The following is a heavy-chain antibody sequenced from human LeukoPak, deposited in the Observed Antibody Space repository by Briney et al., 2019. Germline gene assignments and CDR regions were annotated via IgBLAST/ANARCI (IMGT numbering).Heavy chain of an antibody. J-gene: IGHJ4*02. CDR2: INPKSGGR. D-gene: IGHD2-2*01. CDR1: GYTFTDYY. V-gene: IGHV1-2*02. CDR3: ARSYHARHFDY. Sequence: ASVKVSCKASGYTFTDYYMHWVRQAPGQGLEWMGWINPKSGGRSYAQRFQGRVTMTRDTSISTAYMELSRLRSDDTAVYYCARSYHARHFDYWGQGTLVTVSS.